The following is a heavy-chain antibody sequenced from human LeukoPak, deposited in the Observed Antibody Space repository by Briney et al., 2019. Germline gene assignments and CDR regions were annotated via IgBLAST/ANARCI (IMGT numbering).Heavy chain of an antibody. CDR2: ISGSSIYI. V-gene: IGHV3-21*01. Sequence: GGSLRLSCTASGFPFSNYSMNWVRQAPGKGLEWVSSISGSSIYIYYADSVKGRFTLSRDNAKKSLYLQMNSLGAEDTAVYFCARVVGFSYYFDSWGQGTLVTVSS. CDR1: GFPFSNYS. J-gene: IGHJ4*02. CDR3: ARVVGFSYYFDS. D-gene: IGHD2-15*01.